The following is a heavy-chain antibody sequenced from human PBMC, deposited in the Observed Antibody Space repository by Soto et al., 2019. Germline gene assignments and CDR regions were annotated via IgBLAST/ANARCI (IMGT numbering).Heavy chain of an antibody. D-gene: IGHD3-16*01. CDR1: GFIFSSYD. V-gene: IGHV3-30*18. Sequence: QVQLVESGGGVVQPGRSLRLSCAASGFIFSSYDMHWVRQAPGKGLVWVAFIAYDGSNKYYADSVKGRFTISRDNSKNTLFLQMTSLRAEDTAVYYCAKDLTSVAYDAFDIWGQGTMVTVSS. CDR2: IAYDGSNK. J-gene: IGHJ3*02. CDR3: AKDLTSVAYDAFDI.